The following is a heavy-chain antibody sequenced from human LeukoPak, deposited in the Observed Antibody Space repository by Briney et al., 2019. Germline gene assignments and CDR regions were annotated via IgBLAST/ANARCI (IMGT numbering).Heavy chain of an antibody. J-gene: IGHJ4*02. CDR1: GFTFDDYG. Sequence: GGSLRLSCAASGFTFDDYGMSWVRQAPGKGLEWVSGINWNGGSTGYADSVKGRFTISRDNAKNSLYLQMNSLRAEDTALYYCARGAEVQLWSYYFDYWGQGTLVTVSS. D-gene: IGHD5-18*01. CDR3: ARGAEVQLWSYYFDY. V-gene: IGHV3-20*04. CDR2: INWNGGST.